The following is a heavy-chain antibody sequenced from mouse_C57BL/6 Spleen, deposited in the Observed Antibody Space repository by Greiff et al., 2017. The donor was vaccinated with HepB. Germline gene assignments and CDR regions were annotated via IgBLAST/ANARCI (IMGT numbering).Heavy chain of an antibody. CDR2: IHPSDSDT. J-gene: IGHJ4*01. V-gene: IGHV1-74*01. D-gene: IGHD1-1*01. CDR3: AMDYYGSSYDYYAMDY. CDR1: GYTFTSYW. Sequence: VQLQQPGAELVKPGASVKVSCKASGYTFTSYWMHWVKQRPGQGLEWIGRIHPSDSDTNYNQKFKGKATLTVDKSSSTAYMQHSSLTSEDSAVYYGAMDYYGSSYDYYAMDYWGQGTSVTVAS.